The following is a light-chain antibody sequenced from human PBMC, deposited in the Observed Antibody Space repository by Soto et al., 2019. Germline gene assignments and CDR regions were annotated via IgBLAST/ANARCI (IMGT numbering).Light chain of an antibody. CDR2: GAS. V-gene: IGKV1-5*01. CDR3: QQCHRYLT. J-gene: IGKJ1*01. Sequence: IQMTQSPSTLSASVGNRVTITCRASESMSNCLAWYQQKPGKAPKILISGASSLQSGVPSRFSGSASGTEFTLTISSMKPDDIATYYCQQCHRYLTFGQGTKVDIK. CDR1: ESMSNC.